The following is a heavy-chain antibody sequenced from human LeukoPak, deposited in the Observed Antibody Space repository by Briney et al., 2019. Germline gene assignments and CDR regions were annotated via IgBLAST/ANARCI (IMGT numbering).Heavy chain of an antibody. CDR1: GDTVSSSSAT. CDR3: ARISLPTTGRNAFDI. D-gene: IGHD1-26*01. CDR2: TYFRSKWYN. Sequence: SQTLSLTCAISGDTVSSSSATWHWIRQSPSRGLEWLGRTYFRSKWYNDDAVSVATRVTIRPDTSKNQFSLQLISVSPEDTAVYYCARISLPTTGRNAFDIWGQGTMVIVPS. V-gene: IGHV6-1*01. J-gene: IGHJ3*02.